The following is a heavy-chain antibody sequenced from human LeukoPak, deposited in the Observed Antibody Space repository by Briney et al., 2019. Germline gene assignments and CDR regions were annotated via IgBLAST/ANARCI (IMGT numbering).Heavy chain of an antibody. CDR2: IIPIFGTA. Sequence: GASVKVSCKASGGTFSNYVINWVRQAPGQGLEWMGGIIPIFGTANYAQKFQGRVTITADESTSTAYMELSSLRSEDTAVYYCARGSWDDILTGSQGPFDYWGQGTLVTVSS. J-gene: IGHJ4*02. D-gene: IGHD3-9*01. V-gene: IGHV1-69*13. CDR3: ARGSWDDILTGSQGPFDY. CDR1: GGTFSNYV.